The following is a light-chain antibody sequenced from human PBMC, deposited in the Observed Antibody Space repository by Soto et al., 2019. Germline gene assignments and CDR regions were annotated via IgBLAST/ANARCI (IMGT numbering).Light chain of an antibody. V-gene: IGKV3-20*01. CDR3: QQYGSSPRT. J-gene: IGKJ1*01. CDR2: GAS. CDR1: QSVSSSY. Sequence: EIVLTQSPGTLSLSPGERATLSCRASQSVSSSYLAWYQLKPGQAPRLLIYGASSRATGIPDRFSGSGSGTDFTLTISRLDPEEFAVYFCQQYGSSPRTFGQGTKVEIK.